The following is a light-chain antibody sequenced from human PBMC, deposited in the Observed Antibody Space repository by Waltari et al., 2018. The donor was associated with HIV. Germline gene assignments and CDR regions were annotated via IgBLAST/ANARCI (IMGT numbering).Light chain of an antibody. V-gene: IGLV2-14*01. CDR3: SSYTSSSTRV. CDR1: SSYVGHYNY. CDR2: DVS. Sequence: QSPLTQPASVSGSHAQSITTSCTGTSSYVGHYNYFSWYQQHPAKAPKLIIHDVSHRPSGVSNRFSGSKSGNTASLTISGLQTEDEADYYCSSYTSSSTRVFGTGTKGTVL. J-gene: IGLJ1*01.